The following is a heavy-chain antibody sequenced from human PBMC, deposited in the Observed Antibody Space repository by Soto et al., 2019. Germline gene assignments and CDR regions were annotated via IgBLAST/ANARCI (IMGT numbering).Heavy chain of an antibody. Sequence: QVQLVESGGGLVKPGGSLRLSCAASGFTFSDYYMSWIRQTPGKGLEWVSYIGTRSTYTGYADSVKGRFTISRDNAKRSLYLQMDSLRADDTAVYYCARNPFDYWGQGTLVTVSS. CDR3: ARNPFDY. J-gene: IGHJ4*02. CDR1: GFTFSDYY. CDR2: IGTRSTYT. V-gene: IGHV3-11*05.